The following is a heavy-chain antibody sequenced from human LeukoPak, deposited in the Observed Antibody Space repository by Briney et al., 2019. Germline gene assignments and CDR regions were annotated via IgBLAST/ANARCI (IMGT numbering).Heavy chain of an antibody. CDR2: IDYTGST. D-gene: IGHD2-8*02. Sequence: SETLSLTCTVSGGSMSRYYWSWIRQSPEKGLEWIGYIDYTGSTRDNPSLKSRVTISVDTSQNQLSLRLTSVTAADTAVYYCARSGVDGESVLVPSAYYYYGMDVWGQGTPVTVSS. CDR3: ARSGVDGESVLVPSAYYYYGMDV. J-gene: IGHJ6*02. CDR1: GGSMSRYY. V-gene: IGHV4-59*01.